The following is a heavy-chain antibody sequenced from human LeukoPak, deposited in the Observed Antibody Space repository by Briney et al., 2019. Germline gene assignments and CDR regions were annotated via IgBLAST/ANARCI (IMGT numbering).Heavy chain of an antibody. CDR3: SRHQWEPKAGRWLDP. CDR2: IRSKANSYVT. Sequence: SGGSLRLSCAASGFTFSGSAMHWVRQASGKGLEWVGRIRSKANSYVTAYAASVKGRFTISRDDSKNTAYLQMSSLKTEDTAVYYCSRHQWEPKAGRWLDPWGQGTLVTVSS. D-gene: IGHD1-26*01. CDR1: GFTFSGSA. J-gene: IGHJ5*02. V-gene: IGHV3-73*01.